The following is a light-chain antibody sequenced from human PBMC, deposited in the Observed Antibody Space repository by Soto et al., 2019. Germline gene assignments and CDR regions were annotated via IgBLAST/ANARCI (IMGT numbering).Light chain of an antibody. V-gene: IGLV3-25*03. Sequence: SYELTQPPSMSVSPGHTARLTCSGDALPKQYAYWYQQKPGQAPVLVIYKDTERPSGIPERFSGSSSGTTVTLTIRGVQAEDEADYYCQSADSSGTYVFGTGTKVTVL. CDR2: KDT. J-gene: IGLJ1*01. CDR1: ALPKQY. CDR3: QSADSSGTYV.